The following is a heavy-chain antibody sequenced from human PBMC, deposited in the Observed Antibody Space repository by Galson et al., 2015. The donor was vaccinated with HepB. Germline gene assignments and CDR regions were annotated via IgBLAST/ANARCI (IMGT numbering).Heavy chain of an antibody. CDR2: ISPDNRNT. CDR1: GYIFNTYG. J-gene: IGHJ2*01. CDR3: ARGSGDWYFEL. V-gene: IGHV1-18*01. Sequence: SVKVSCKASGYIFNTYGISWVRQAPGQGLEWMGWISPDNRNTNYAQKFQGRVTMTADTSTSTAYVELRSLRSDDTAVYYCARGSGDWYFELWGRGTLVTVSS. D-gene: IGHD1-26*01.